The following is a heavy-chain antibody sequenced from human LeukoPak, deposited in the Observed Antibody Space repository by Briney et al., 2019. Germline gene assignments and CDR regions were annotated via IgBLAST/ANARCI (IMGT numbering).Heavy chain of an antibody. J-gene: IGHJ4*02. CDR2: IKQDGSEK. Sequence: PGGSLRLSCAASGFTFSSYWMSWVRQAPGKGREWVANIKQDGSEKYYVDSVKGRFTISRDNAKNSLYLQMNSLRAEDTAVYYCANLDFWSGYHLYYWGQGTLVTVSS. CDR1: GFTFSSYW. V-gene: IGHV3-7*01. D-gene: IGHD3-3*01. CDR3: ANLDFWSGYHLYY.